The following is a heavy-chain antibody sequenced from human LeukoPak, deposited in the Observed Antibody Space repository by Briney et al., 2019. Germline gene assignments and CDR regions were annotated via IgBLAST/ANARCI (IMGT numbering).Heavy chain of an antibody. D-gene: IGHD3-22*01. J-gene: IGHJ4*02. Sequence: PGGSLRLSCAASGFTFSSYEMNWVRQAPGKGLEWVSYISSSGSTIHYADSVKGRFTISRDNAKNSLYLQMNSLRAEDTAVYYCARDLASSGYYFITGIDYWGQGTLVTVSS. CDR3: ARDLASSGYYFITGIDY. CDR1: GFTFSSYE. CDR2: ISSSGSTI. V-gene: IGHV3-48*03.